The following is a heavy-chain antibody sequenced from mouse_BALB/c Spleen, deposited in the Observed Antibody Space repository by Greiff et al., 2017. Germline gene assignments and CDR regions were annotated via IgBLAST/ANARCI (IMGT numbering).Heavy chain of an antibody. CDR1: GYSITSDYA. J-gene: IGHJ3*01. CDR3: ARSVYGNYRAY. CDR2: KSYSGST. Sequence: EVQLKESGPGLVKPSQSLSLTCTVTGYSITSDYAWNWIRQFPGNKLEWMGYKSYSGSTSYNPSLKSRISITRDTSKNQFFLQLNSVTTEDTATYYCARSVYGNYRAYWGQGTLVTVSA. D-gene: IGHD2-10*02. V-gene: IGHV3-2*02.